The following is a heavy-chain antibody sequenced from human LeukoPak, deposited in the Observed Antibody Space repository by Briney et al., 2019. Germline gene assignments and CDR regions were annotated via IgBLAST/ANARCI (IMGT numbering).Heavy chain of an antibody. CDR3: ARERGSSSWHDY. D-gene: IGHD6-13*01. CDR1: GGSISSGGYS. V-gene: IGHV4-30-2*01. J-gene: IGHJ4*02. Sequence: SETLSLTCAVSGGSISSGGYSWSWIRQPPGEGLEWIGYIYHSGSTYYNPSLKSRVTISVDTSKNQFSLKLTSVTAADTAVYYCARERGSSSWHDYWGQGTLVTVSS. CDR2: IYHSGST.